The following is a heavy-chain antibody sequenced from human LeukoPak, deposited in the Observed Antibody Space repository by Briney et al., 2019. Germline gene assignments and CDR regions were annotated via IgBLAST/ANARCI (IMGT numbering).Heavy chain of an antibody. CDR3: ARRCSGPTCYTDAYDI. Sequence: SETLSLTCTVSGGSLSSYYWSWIRQPPGKGLEWIGYIYYSGSTNYNPSLKSRVTISIETSKNQFSLKLSSVTAADTAVYYCARRCSGPTCYTDAYDIWGQGTMVTVSS. CDR2: IYYSGST. V-gene: IGHV4-59*08. D-gene: IGHD2-2*02. CDR1: GGSLSSYY. J-gene: IGHJ3*02.